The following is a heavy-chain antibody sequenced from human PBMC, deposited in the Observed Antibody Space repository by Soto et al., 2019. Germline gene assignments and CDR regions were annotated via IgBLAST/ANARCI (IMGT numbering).Heavy chain of an antibody. CDR3: ARGVGQFDY. Sequence: QVQLVQSGAEVKKPGASVKVSCKASGYTFTNYAMHWVRQAPRQRLEWMGWINAGNGNTKYSQKFQDRVTITRDTSASTAYMDLSSLRSEDTAVYYCARGVGQFDYWGQGTLVTVSS. D-gene: IGHD3-10*01. CDR1: GYTFTNYA. CDR2: INAGNGNT. J-gene: IGHJ4*02. V-gene: IGHV1-3*01.